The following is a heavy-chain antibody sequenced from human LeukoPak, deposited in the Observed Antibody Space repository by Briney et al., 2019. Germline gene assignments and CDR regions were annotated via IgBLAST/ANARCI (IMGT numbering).Heavy chain of an antibody. V-gene: IGHV1-2*02. D-gene: IGHD3-10*01. J-gene: IGHJ4*02. CDR2: VSPNSGGT. CDR1: GYTFTAHY. Sequence: ASVKVSCKASGYTFTAHYIHWERQAPGQGLEWMGWVSPNSGGTTYGQKFQGRVTMTRDTAIITAYMELSGLTSDDTALYYCARDTGDYYRSGSYYDQWGQGTLVTVSS. CDR3: ARDTGDYYRSGSYYDQ.